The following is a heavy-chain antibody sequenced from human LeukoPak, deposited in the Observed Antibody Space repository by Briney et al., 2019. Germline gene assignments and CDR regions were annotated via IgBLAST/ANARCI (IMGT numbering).Heavy chain of an antibody. Sequence: PGGSLRLSCAASRFTFSSYGMHWVRQAPGKGLEWVAFIRYDGSNKYYADSVKGRFTISRDNSKNTLYLQMNSLRTEDTAVYYCARGDSSGPDYYYYMDVWGKGTTVTISS. J-gene: IGHJ6*03. CDR1: RFTFSSYG. V-gene: IGHV3-30*02. D-gene: IGHD6-19*01. CDR3: ARGDSSGPDYYYYMDV. CDR2: IRYDGSNK.